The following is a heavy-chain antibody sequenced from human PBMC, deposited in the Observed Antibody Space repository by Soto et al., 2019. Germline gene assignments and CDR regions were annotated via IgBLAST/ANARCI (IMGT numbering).Heavy chain of an antibody. CDR2: IRSKVNSYAT. V-gene: IGHV3-73*01. CDR1: GFTFSDSA. J-gene: IGHJ4*02. CDR3: TRHTVTDLDDY. Sequence: EVQLVDSGGGLVQPGGSLKLSCAASGFTFSDSAMHWVRQASGKGLEWVGRIRSKVNSYATAYAASVKGRFTISRDDSKNTSYLQMNSLKTEDTAFYYCTRHTVTDLDDYWGQGTLVTVSS. D-gene: IGHD2-21*02.